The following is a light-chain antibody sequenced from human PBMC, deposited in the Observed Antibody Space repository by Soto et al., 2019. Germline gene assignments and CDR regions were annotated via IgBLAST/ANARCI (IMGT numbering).Light chain of an antibody. CDR3: QHYGSSPWT. V-gene: IGKV3-20*01. Sequence: EIVLTQSPGTLSLSPGERATLSCRASQSVSSSYLAWYQQKPGQAPRLLIYGASSRATGIPDRFSGSGSGTNFTITISRLEHEDFEVYYCQHYGSSPWTFGQGTKVEIK. J-gene: IGKJ1*01. CDR1: QSVSSSY. CDR2: GAS.